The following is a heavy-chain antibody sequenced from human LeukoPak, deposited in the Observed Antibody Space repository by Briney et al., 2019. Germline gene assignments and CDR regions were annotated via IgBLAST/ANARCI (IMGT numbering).Heavy chain of an antibody. D-gene: IGHD3-10*01. CDR3: ARDLYTSGSGSYYNNWFDP. Sequence: SETLSLTCIVSGGSTSTGDYYCSWIRQPAGKGLEWIGRIYTSGSTNYNPSLKSRVTMSVDTSKNQFSLKLSSVTAADTAVYYCARDLYTSGSGSYYNNWFDPWGQGTLVTVSS. V-gene: IGHV4-61*02. J-gene: IGHJ5*02. CDR2: IYTSGST. CDR1: GGSTSTGDYY.